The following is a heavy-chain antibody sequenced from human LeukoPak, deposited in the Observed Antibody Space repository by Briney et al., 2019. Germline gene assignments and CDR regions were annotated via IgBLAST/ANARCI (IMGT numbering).Heavy chain of an antibody. D-gene: IGHD2-2*01. Sequence: GGPLGPSFAAPGLPLRTIASHWAGRPPGRGWGGVAVLGYVGGIKNNADSVKGRFTISRDNSKNTLYLQMNSLRAEDTAVYYCAKDGRDLEYCSSTSCYFSYYFDYWGQGTLVTVSS. V-gene: IGHV3-33*06. CDR3: AKDGRDLEYCSSTSCYFSYYFDY. CDR2: LGYVGGIK. J-gene: IGHJ4*02. CDR1: GLPLRTIA.